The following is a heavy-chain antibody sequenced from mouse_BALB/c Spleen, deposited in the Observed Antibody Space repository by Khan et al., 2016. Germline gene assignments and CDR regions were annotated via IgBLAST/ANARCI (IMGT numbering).Heavy chain of an antibody. Sequence: QLEESGGGLVQPGGSMKLSCVASGFTFSSNWMSWVRQSPEKGLEWVAEIRLKSDNYATHYAESVKGKFTISRDDSESRRYLQMNSLRAEDAGIYYCTKCSWFAYWSQETLVTVSA. CDR1: GFTFSSNW. J-gene: IGHJ3*01. V-gene: IGHV6-6*02. CDR3: TKCSWFAY. D-gene: IGHD1-3*01. CDR2: IRLKSDNYAT.